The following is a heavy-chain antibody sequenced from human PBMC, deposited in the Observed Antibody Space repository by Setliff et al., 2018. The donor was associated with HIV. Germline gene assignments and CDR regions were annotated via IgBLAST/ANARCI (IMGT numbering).Heavy chain of an antibody. J-gene: IGHJ4*02. CDR1: GFTFSHFA. D-gene: IGHD6-19*01. CDR3: AKERRGWYPDS. CDR2: IGYDGRDK. V-gene: IGHV3-30*02. Sequence: PGGSLRLSCAASGFTFSHFAMHWVRQAPGKGLEWVALIGYDGRDKYYTDSLKGRFTIPRDNSNNTLYLQMNSLTTEDTAVYFCAKERRGWYPDSWGQGTLVTVSS.